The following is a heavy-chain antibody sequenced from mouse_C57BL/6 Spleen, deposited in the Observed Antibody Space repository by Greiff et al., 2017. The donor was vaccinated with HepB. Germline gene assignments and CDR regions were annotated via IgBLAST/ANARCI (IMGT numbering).Heavy chain of an antibody. V-gene: IGHV1-26*01. D-gene: IGHD2-1*01. CDR3: AREEYYGNFSFDY. CDR1: GYTFTDYY. Sequence: EVQLQQSGPELVKPGASVKISCKASGYTFTDYYMNWVKQSHGKSLEWIGDINPNNGGTSYNQKFKGKATLTVDKSSSTAYMELRSLTSEDSAVYYGAREEYYGNFSFDYWGQGTTLTVSS. J-gene: IGHJ2*01. CDR2: INPNNGGT.